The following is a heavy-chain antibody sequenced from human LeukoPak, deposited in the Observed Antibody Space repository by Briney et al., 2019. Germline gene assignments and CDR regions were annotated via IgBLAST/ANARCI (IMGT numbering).Heavy chain of an antibody. Sequence: SETLSLTCTVSGYSISSGYYWGWVRQPPGKGLEWIGSIYHSGSTYYNPSLKSRVTISVDTSKNQFSLKLSSVTAADTAVYYCARDPYGQLYWFDPWGQGTLVTVSS. D-gene: IGHD6-13*01. J-gene: IGHJ5*02. V-gene: IGHV4-38-2*02. CDR2: IYHSGST. CDR3: ARDPYGQLYWFDP. CDR1: GYSISSGYY.